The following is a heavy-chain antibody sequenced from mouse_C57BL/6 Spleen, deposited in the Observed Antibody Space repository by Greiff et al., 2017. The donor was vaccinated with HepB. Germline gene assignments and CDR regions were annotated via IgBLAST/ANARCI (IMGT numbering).Heavy chain of an antibody. V-gene: IGHV5-6*01. CDR3: ASSNWGYAMDY. Sequence: EVQVVESGGDLVKPGGSLKLSCAASGFTFSSYGMSWVRQTPDKRLEWVATISSGGSYTNYPDSVKGRFTISRDNAKNTLYLQMSSLKSEDTAMYYCASSNWGYAMDYWGQGTSVTVSS. D-gene: IGHD4-1*01. J-gene: IGHJ4*01. CDR2: ISSGGSYT. CDR1: GFTFSSYG.